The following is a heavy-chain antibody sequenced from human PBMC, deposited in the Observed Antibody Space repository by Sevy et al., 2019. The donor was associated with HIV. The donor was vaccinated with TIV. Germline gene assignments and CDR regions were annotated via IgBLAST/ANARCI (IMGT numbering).Heavy chain of an antibody. CDR3: AHQLYCSSTSCFMGIGAFDI. CDR1: GFSLSTSGVG. D-gene: IGHD2-2*01. CDR2: IYWNDDK. J-gene: IGHJ3*02. V-gene: IGHV2-5*01. Sequence: SGPTLVKPTQTLTLTCTFSGFSLSTSGVGVGWIRQPPGKALEWLALIYWNDDKRYSPSLKSGLTITKDTSKNQVVLTMTNMDPVDTATYYCAHQLYCSSTSCFMGIGAFDIWGQGTMVTVSS.